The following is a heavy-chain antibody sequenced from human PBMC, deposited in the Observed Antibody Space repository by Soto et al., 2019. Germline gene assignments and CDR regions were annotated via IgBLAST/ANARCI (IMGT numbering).Heavy chain of an antibody. D-gene: IGHD6-13*01. J-gene: IGHJ4*02. CDR1: GGSISSYY. CDR3: ARAYADGSSWYSNDY. V-gene: IGHV4-59*01. Sequence: PSETLSLTCTVSGGSISSYYWSWIRQPPGKGLEWIGYIYYSGSTNYNPSLKSRVTISVDTSKNQFSLKLSSVTAADTAVYYCARAYADGSSWYSNDYWGQGTLVTVSS. CDR2: IYYSGST.